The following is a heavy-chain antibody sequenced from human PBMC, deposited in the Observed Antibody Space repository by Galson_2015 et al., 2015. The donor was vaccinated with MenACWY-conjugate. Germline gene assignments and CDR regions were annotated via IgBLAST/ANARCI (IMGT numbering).Heavy chain of an antibody. J-gene: IGHJ4*02. CDR2: IKNNAAGGTT. V-gene: IGHV3-15*01. CDR3: TNYGSGSIADY. Sequence: SLRLSCAASGFSFTNAWTSWVRQAPGKGLEWVGRIKNNAAGGTTDYAAPVKGRFTISRDDSKSTLYLQMDSLKTEDTAVYYCTNYGSGSIADYWGQGALVTVSS. D-gene: IGHD6-19*01. CDR1: GFSFTNAW.